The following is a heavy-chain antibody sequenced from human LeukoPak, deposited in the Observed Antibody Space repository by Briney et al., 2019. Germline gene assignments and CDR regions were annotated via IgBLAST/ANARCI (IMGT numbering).Heavy chain of an antibody. CDR3: AKSGCSNTNCYLNY. V-gene: IGHV3-30*18. CDR2: ISYDGKSK. CDR1: GFTFSDYG. D-gene: IGHD2-2*01. Sequence: PGGSLRLSCAVSGFTFSDYGMHWVRRAPGKGLGGGAVISYDGKSKSDAASVTDRFTISRDNSKNTLHLQMNSLRAEDTAVYHCAKSGCSNTNCYLNYWGRGTLVTVSS. J-gene: IGHJ4*02.